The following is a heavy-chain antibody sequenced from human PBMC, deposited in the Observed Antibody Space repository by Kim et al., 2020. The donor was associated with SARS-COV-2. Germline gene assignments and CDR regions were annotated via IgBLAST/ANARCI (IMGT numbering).Heavy chain of an antibody. CDR3: AKTRGSYGAYSFDR. V-gene: IGHV3-23*01. J-gene: IGHJ4*02. D-gene: IGHD5-18*01. Sequence: ADCVKVRFTISRDNSEITVYLQMNSLRAEDTSIYYCAKTRGSYGAYSFDRWGQGTLVSVSS.